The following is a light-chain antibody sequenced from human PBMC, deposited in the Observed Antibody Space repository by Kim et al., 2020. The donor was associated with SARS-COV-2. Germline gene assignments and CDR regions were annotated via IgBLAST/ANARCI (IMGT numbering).Light chain of an antibody. CDR3: LQLEYYPFT. J-gene: IGKJ5*01. Sequence: ASVGNKVPIACRASQCIGSYIAWYQQKPKKALKLLIYAASTLQSGVPSRFSGSGSATDFTLTIPSLQPEDFATYYCLQLEYYPFTFGQGTRLEIK. CDR1: QCIGSY. CDR2: AAS. V-gene: IGKV1-9*01.